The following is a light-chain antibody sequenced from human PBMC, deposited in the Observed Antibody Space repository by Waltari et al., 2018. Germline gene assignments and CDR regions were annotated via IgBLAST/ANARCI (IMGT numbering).Light chain of an antibody. V-gene: IGLV2-14*03. Sequence: QYALTQPASVSGSPGQSTTISCTGTSSDSGPYHYVSWYQQHPRKAPKLMIFYVSIRPSGVSYRFSGSKCGNTASLTISGLQAGDEADYYCSSYISSSTLELFGGGTSLTVL. CDR1: SSDSGPYHY. CDR3: SSYISSSTLEL. CDR2: YVS. J-gene: IGLJ2*01.